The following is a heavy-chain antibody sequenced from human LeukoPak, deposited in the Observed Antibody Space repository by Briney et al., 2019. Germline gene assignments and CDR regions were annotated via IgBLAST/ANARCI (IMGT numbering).Heavy chain of an antibody. D-gene: IGHD4-17*01. CDR3: ARGTTTVFMGYYYYYMDV. V-gene: IGHV4-30-4*01. J-gene: IGHJ6*03. Sequence: SETLSLTCTVSGGSISSGDYYWSWIRQPPGKGLEWIGEINHSGSTNYNPSLKSRVTISVDTSKNQFSLKLSSVTAADTAVYYCARGTTTVFMGYYYYYMDVWGKGTTVTVSS. CDR2: INHSGST. CDR1: GGSISSGDYY.